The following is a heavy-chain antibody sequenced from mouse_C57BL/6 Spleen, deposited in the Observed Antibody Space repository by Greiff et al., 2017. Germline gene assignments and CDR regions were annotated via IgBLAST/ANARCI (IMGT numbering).Heavy chain of an antibody. V-gene: IGHV1-81*01. Sequence: QVQLKQSGAELARPGASVKLSCKASGYTFTSYGISWVKQRTGQGLEWIGEIYPRSGNTYYNEKFKGKATLTADKSSSTAYMELRSLTSEDSAVFLCARFGTSAMDYWGQGTSVTVSS. CDR2: IYPRSGNT. J-gene: IGHJ4*01. D-gene: IGHD4-1*01. CDR1: GYTFTSYG. CDR3: ARFGTSAMDY.